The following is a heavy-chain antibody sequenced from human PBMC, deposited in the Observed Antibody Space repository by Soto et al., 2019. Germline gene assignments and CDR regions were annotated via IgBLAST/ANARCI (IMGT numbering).Heavy chain of an antibody. V-gene: IGHV3-30*03. D-gene: IGHD3-10*01. CDR1: GFPFTTYG. J-gene: IGHJ4*02. CDR2: ISYDGSNK. Sequence: QVQLVESGGGVVQPGRSLRLSCAASGFPFTTYGMHWVREGPGKGLEWVAVISYDGSNKYYAESVKGRFTISRDNSKNTLYLQMNSPRPEDTALYYCVGGQYYFDYRGQGTLVTVSS. CDR3: VGGQYYFDY.